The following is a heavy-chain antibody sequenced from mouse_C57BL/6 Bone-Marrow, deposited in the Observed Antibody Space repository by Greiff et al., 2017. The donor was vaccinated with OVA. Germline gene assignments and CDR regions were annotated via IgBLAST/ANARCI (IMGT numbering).Heavy chain of an antibody. CDR3: ARIYYDYLFDY. J-gene: IGHJ2*01. D-gene: IGHD2-4*01. Sequence: DVKLVESGGDLVKPGGSLKLSCAASGFTFSSYGMSWVRQTPDKRLEWVATISSGGSYTYYPDSVKGRFTISRDNAKNTLYLQMSSLKSEDTAMYYCARIYYDYLFDYWGQGTTLTVSS. CDR1: GFTFSSYG. V-gene: IGHV5-6*02. CDR2: ISSGGSYT.